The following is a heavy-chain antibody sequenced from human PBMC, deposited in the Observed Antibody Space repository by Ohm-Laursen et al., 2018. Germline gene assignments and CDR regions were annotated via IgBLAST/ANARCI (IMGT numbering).Heavy chain of an antibody. CDR2: ISWNSGSI. D-gene: IGHD5-18*01. V-gene: IGHV3-9*01. Sequence: SLRLSCAASGFTFDDYAMHWVRQAPGKGLEWVSGISWNSGSIGYADSVKGRFTISRDNAKNSLYLQMNSLRAEDTALYYCAKGRGYSYGYSVDYWGQATLVTVSS. CDR3: AKGRGYSYGYSVDY. J-gene: IGHJ4*02. CDR1: GFTFDDYA.